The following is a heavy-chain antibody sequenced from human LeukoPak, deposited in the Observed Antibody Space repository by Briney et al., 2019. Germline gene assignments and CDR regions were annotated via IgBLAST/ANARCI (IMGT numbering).Heavy chain of an antibody. V-gene: IGHV4-38-2*02. CDR2: FYHGGST. D-gene: IGHD5-18*01. CDR1: GYSISTGYY. CDR3: ARHPGYSYAYVDY. Sequence: PSETLSLTCTVSGYSISTGYYWDWIRQPPGKGLEWIGTFYHGGSTYYNPSLKSRVTISVDTSKNQFSLNLTSVTAADTAVYYCARHPGYSYAYVDYWGQGTLVTVSS. J-gene: IGHJ4*02.